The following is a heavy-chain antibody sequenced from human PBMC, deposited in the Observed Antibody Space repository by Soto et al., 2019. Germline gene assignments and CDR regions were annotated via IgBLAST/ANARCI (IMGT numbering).Heavy chain of an antibody. J-gene: IGHJ5*02. D-gene: IGHD5-12*01. Sequence: SKTLSLTCTVSGGSISSSSYYWGWIRQPPGKGLEWIGSIYYSGSTYYNRSLKSRVTISVDTSKNQFSLKLSSVTAADTAVYYCARHAPPFTMIVATIRHVFDPWGQGTLVTVSS. CDR3: ARHAPPFTMIVATIRHVFDP. V-gene: IGHV4-39*01. CDR1: GGSISSSSYY. CDR2: IYYSGST.